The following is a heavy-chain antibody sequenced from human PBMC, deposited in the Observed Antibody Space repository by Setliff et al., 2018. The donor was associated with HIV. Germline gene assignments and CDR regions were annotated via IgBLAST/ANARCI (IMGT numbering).Heavy chain of an antibody. CDR2: ISAYNGNT. Sequence: ASVKVSCKASGYTFTGYGISWVRQAPGQGLEWMGWISAYNGNTNYAQNFLGRVTMTIDTSTSRAYMELRSLRSDDTAMYFCARLGSGWSDSYYYAMDIWGQGTMVTVSS. V-gene: IGHV1-18*01. D-gene: IGHD6-19*01. J-gene: IGHJ6*02. CDR1: GYTFTGYG. CDR3: ARLGSGWSDSYYYAMDI.